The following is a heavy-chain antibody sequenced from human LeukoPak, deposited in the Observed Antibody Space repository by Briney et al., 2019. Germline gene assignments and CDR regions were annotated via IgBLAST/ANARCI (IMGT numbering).Heavy chain of an antibody. CDR1: GFSFSNYG. J-gene: IGHJ4*02. Sequence: PGGSLRLSCAASGFSFSNYGMNWVRQAPGKGLEWVSGITGNGGTTYYADSVKGRFTISRDNSRNTVYLQMNSLRAEDTAVYYCAGRGSGSYFDYWGQGTLVTVSS. CDR2: ITGNGGTT. D-gene: IGHD3-10*01. CDR3: AGRGSGSYFDY. V-gene: IGHV3-23*01.